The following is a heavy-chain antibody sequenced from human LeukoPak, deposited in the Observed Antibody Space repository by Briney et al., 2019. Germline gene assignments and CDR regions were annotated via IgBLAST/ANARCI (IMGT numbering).Heavy chain of an antibody. Sequence: GGSLRLSCAASGFTFNTHWMNWVRQAPGKGLEWEANINQDGSKKYYVDSVKGRFTISRDNAKNSLYLQMNSLRAEDTAMYYCARDPDQIVGANFDYWGQGTLVTVSS. D-gene: IGHD1-26*01. CDR2: INQDGSKK. V-gene: IGHV3-7*01. CDR3: ARDPDQIVGANFDY. J-gene: IGHJ4*02. CDR1: GFTFNTHW.